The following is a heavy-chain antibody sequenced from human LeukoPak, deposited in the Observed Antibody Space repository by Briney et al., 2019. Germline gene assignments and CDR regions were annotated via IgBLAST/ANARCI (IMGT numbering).Heavy chain of an antibody. CDR1: GFTFSDYS. CDR2: ISAVSTYT. J-gene: IGHJ6*03. Sequence: GGSLRLSCAASGFTFSDYSMNWVRQAPGKGLEWVASISAVSTYTFYAESLKGRISISRDNAKNSLILQMSSLRADDTAVYYCTRDGSGFYYYYYMDVWGKGTTVTVSS. CDR3: TRDGSGFYYYYYMDV. D-gene: IGHD6-25*01. V-gene: IGHV3-21*01.